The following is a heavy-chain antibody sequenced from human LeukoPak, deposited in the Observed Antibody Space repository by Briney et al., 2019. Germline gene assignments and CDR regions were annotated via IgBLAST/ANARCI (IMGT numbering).Heavy chain of an antibody. V-gene: IGHV4-59*01. D-gene: IGHD1-14*01. CDR3: ARGPRPTTFEY. J-gene: IGHJ4*02. Sequence: PSETLSLTCTASGVSISSYYWRWIRQPPGKGLEWIGYIYYSGSSNYDPYLKSRVTTSVDTSKNQFSLKLSSVTAADTAVYYCARGPRPTTFEYWGQGTLVTVSS. CDR1: GVSISSYY. CDR2: IYYSGSS.